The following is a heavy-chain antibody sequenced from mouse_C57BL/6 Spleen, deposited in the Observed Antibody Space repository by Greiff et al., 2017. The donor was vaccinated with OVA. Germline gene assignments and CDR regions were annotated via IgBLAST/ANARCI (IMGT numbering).Heavy chain of an antibody. D-gene: IGHD2-1*01. CDR1: GYTFTSYW. CDR2: IHPADSDT. V-gene: IGHV1-74*01. CDR3: AIPYCNYDYFDY. Sequence: QVQLQQPGAELVKPGASVKVSCKASGYTFTSYWMHWVKQRPGKGLEWIGRIHPADSDTNYNQKLKGKATMTVDKSSSTAYMQLSSLKSEDSAVYDCAIPYCNYDYFDYWGQGTTLTVSS. J-gene: IGHJ2*01.